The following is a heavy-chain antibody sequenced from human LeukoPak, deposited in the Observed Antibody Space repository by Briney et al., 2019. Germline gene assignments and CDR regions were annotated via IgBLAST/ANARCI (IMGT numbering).Heavy chain of an antibody. J-gene: IGHJ4*02. D-gene: IGHD3-22*01. CDR1: GYTFTSYG. CDR2: ISAYNGNT. CDR3: ARSSVHDSSGYYLDY. V-gene: IGHV1-18*01. Sequence: ASVKVSCKASGYTFTSYGISWVRQAPGQGLEWMGWISAYNGNTNYAQKLQGRVTMTTDTSTSTAYMELRSLRSDDTAVYYCARSSVHDSSGYYLDYWSQGTLVTVSS.